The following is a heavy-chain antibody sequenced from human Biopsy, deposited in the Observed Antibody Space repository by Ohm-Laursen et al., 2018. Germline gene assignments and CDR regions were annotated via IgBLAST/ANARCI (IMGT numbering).Heavy chain of an antibody. CDR3: ARDRDRRGWFDP. CDR2: IYTSGIT. V-gene: IGHV4-4*07. J-gene: IGHJ5*02. Sequence: SETLSLTCTVSGGSLSSYSRSWIRQPAGKGLEWIGQIYTSGITNYNPSLKSRVTMSVDTSTNKFSLRVSSVTAADTAVYYCARDRDRRGWFDPWGQGTLVTVSS. CDR1: GGSLSSYS. D-gene: IGHD1-14*01.